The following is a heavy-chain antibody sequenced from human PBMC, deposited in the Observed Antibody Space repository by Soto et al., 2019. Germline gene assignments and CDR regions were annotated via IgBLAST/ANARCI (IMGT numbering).Heavy chain of an antibody. CDR1: GGTFSSYA. D-gene: IGHD3-10*01. CDR3: ARDFYGSGSQAFDCMDV. J-gene: IGHJ6*02. V-gene: IGHV1-69*01. CDR2: IIPIFGTA. Sequence: QVQLVQSGAEVKKPGSSVKVSCKASGGTFSSYAISWVRQAPGQGLEWMGGIIPIFGTANYAQKFQGRVTITADESTSTADMELSSLRSEDTAVYYCARDFYGSGSQAFDCMDVCGQGTTVTVSS.